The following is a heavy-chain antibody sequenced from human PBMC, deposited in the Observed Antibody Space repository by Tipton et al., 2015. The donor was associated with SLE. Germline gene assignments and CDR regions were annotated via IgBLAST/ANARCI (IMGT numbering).Heavy chain of an antibody. D-gene: IGHD6-19*01. CDR2: GRT. CDR1: GGSITRGSYY. V-gene: IGHV4-61*02. Sequence: TLSLTCSVSGGSITRGSYYWSGIGQPAGKGLEWIGGRTNYNPSLKSRVTISVDTSNNQFSLQLSSVTAADTAVYYCMRRSSSGLRDFDSWGQGTLVTVSS. CDR3: MRRSSSGLRDFDS. J-gene: IGHJ4*02.